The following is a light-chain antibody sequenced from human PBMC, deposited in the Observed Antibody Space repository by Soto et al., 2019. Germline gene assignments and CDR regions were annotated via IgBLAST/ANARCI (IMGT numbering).Light chain of an antibody. Sequence: EIVLTQSPATLSLSPGERATLSCRASQSVSSYLAWYQQKPGQAPRLLIFDASTRATNIPARFTGSGSGTEFTLTISSLQSEDFAVYYCQQYINWPPLTFGGGTKVDIK. CDR3: QQYINWPPLT. CDR1: QSVSSY. V-gene: IGKV3-15*01. CDR2: DAS. J-gene: IGKJ4*01.